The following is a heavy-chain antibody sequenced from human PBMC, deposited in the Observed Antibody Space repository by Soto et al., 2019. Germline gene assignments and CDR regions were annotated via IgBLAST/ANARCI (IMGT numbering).Heavy chain of an antibody. V-gene: IGHV4-34*02. Sequence: QVQLQQWGAGLLKPSETLSLTCAVYGGSFSGYYWSWIRRPPEKGLEWIGEINHGESASYNPSLKSRVTISVDTSKNQFSLKLSSVTAADTAVYYCARGTLTSYFDYWGQGTLVTVSS. J-gene: IGHJ4*02. CDR1: GGSFSGYY. CDR2: INHGESA. CDR3: ARGTLTSYFDY.